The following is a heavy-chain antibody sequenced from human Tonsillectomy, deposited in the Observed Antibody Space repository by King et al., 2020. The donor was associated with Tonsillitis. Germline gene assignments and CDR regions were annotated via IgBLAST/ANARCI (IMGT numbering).Heavy chain of an antibody. J-gene: IGHJ3*02. D-gene: IGHD5-12*01. CDR1: GGSISSYY. CDR2: IYYSGST. Sequence: VQLQESGPGLVKPSETLSLTCTVSGGSISSYYWSWIRQPPGKGLEWIGYIYYSGSTNYNPSLKSRVTISVDTSKNQFSLKLSSVTAADTAVYYCAGGSDSGYDLDAFDIWGQGTMVTVSS. CDR3: AGGSDSGYDLDAFDI. V-gene: IGHV4-59*01.